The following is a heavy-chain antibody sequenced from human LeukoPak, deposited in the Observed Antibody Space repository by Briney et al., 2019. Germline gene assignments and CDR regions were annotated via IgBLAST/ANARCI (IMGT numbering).Heavy chain of an antibody. D-gene: IGHD3-10*01. V-gene: IGHV4-59*08. J-gene: IGHJ2*01. CDR3: ARHTSRDRGSYWYFDL. CDR2: IYYSGST. Sequence: SETLSLTCTVSGGSISSYYWSWIRQPPGKGLEWLGYIYYSGSTNYNPSLKSRVTISVDTSKNQFSLKLSSVTAADTAVYYCARHTSRDRGSYWYFDLWGRGTLVTVSS. CDR1: GGSISSYY.